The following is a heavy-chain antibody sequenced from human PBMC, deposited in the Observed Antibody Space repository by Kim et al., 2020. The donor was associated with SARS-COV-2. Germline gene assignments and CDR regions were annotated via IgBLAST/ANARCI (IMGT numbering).Heavy chain of an antibody. Sequence: ADAVEGRFTISRDNSKNTLYLQMKSLRADDTAVYYCAREGYSSRWYAGFDYWGQGTLVTVSS. CDR3: AREGYSSRWYAGFDY. D-gene: IGHD6-13*01. J-gene: IGHJ4*02. V-gene: IGHV3-30*07.